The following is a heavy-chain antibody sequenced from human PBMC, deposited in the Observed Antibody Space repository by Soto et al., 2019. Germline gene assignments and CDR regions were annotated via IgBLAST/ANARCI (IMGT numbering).Heavy chain of an antibody. Sequence: QVQLVQSGAEVKQPGASVTVSCQASGYTFTNYYMHWLRQAPGQGLEWMGIINPNGGSTTYAQKFQDRVSLTSDTSTSTVYMDLSSLKSDDTAVYYCARVPSRPSTDAWLFSHDAFDMWGQGTKVTVSS. V-gene: IGHV1-46*01. D-gene: IGHD3-22*01. CDR3: ARVPSRPSTDAWLFSHDAFDM. J-gene: IGHJ3*02. CDR2: INPNGGST. CDR1: GYTFTNYY.